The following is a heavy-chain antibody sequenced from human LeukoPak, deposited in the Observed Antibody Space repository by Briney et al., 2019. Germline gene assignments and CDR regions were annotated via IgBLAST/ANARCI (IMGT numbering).Heavy chain of an antibody. Sequence: GGSLRLSCAVSGFTFDDYAMHWVRQVPGKGLEWVSGINWNSDSIGYADSVKGRFTISRDNAQNSLFLQINSLRDEDTAVYYCARDAKTPLRSTGFDYWGQGTLVTVSS. J-gene: IGHJ4*02. V-gene: IGHV3-9*01. CDR1: GFTFDDYA. D-gene: IGHD1-1*01. CDR3: ARDAKTPLRSTGFDY. CDR2: INWNSDSI.